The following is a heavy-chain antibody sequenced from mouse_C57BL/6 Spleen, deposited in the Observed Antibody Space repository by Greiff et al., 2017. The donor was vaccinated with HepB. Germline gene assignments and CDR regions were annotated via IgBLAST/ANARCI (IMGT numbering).Heavy chain of an antibody. CDR3: AHGSSSYYAMDD. CDR2: INPSNGGT. Sequence: QVQLQQPGTELVKPGASVKLSCKASGCTFTSYWMHWVKQRPGQGLEWIGNINPSNGGTNYNEKFKSKATLTVDKASSTAYMQLSSLTSEDSAVYYCAHGSSSYYAMDDWGQGTSVTVSS. D-gene: IGHD1-1*01. V-gene: IGHV1-53*01. J-gene: IGHJ4*01. CDR1: GCTFTSYW.